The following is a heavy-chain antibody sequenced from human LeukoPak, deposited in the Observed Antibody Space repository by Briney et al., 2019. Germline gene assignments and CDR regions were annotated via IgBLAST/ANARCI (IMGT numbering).Heavy chain of an antibody. V-gene: IGHV3-21*01. Sequence: GGSLRLSCAASGSTFSSYAMSWVRQAPGKGLEWVSSISSSSSYIYYADSVRGRFTISRDNARNSLYLQMNSLRGEDTAVYYCARDENAYCSGGSCSYFQHWGQGTLVTVSS. CDR1: GSTFSSYA. D-gene: IGHD2-15*01. CDR2: ISSSSSYI. J-gene: IGHJ1*01. CDR3: ARDENAYCSGGSCSYFQH.